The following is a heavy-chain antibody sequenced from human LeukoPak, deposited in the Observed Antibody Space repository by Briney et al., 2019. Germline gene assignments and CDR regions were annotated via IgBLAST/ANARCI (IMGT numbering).Heavy chain of an antibody. CDR2: ISACNGNT. V-gene: IGHV1-18*01. J-gene: IGHJ4*02. D-gene: IGHD3-10*01. CDR3: ARVEGYYGSGSYSPYYYFDY. CDR1: GYTFTSYG. Sequence: ASVKVSCKASGYTFTSYGISWVRQAPGQGLEWMGWISACNGNTNYAQKLQGRVTMTTDTSTSTAYMELSRLRSDDTAVYYCARVEGYYGSGSYSPYYYFDYWGQGTLVTVSS.